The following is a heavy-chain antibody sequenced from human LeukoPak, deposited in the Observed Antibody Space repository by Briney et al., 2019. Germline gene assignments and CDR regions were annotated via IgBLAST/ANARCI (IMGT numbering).Heavy chain of an antibody. CDR2: IIPIFGTA. CDR3: ASDFGSGVFDP. J-gene: IGHJ5*02. D-gene: IGHD3-10*01. Sequence: SVKVSCKASGGTFSSYAISWVRQAPGQGLEWMGGIIPIFGTANYAQKFQGRVTITADESTSTAYMELSSLRSEDTTIYYCASDFGSGVFDPWGQGTLVTVSS. V-gene: IGHV1-69*01. CDR1: GGTFSSYA.